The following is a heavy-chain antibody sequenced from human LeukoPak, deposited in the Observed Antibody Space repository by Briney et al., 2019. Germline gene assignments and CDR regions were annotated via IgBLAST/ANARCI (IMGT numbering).Heavy chain of an antibody. CDR1: GGSISSYY. D-gene: IGHD3-16*02. Sequence: SETLSLTCTVSGGSISSYYWSWIRQPPGKGLEWIGYIYYSGSTNYNPSLKSRVTISVDTSKNQFSLKLSSVTAADTAVYYCARGSTYYDYVWGSYRFHNWFGPWGQGTLVTVSS. CDR2: IYYSGST. V-gene: IGHV4-59*01. J-gene: IGHJ5*02. CDR3: ARGSTYYDYVWGSYRFHNWFGP.